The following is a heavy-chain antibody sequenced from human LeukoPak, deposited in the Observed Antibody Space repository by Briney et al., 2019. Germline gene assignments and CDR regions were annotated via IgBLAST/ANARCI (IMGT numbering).Heavy chain of an antibody. V-gene: IGHV4-59*08. CDR1: GGSISSYY. CDR2: VYYSGST. J-gene: IGHJ4*02. Sequence: SETPSLTCTVSGGSISSYYWSWIRQPPGKGLEWIGYVYYSGSTNYNPSLKSRVTISVDTSKNQLSLKLRSVTAADTAVYYCASFYQAYYFDYWGQGTLVTVSS. D-gene: IGHD2-21*01. CDR3: ASFYQAYYFDY.